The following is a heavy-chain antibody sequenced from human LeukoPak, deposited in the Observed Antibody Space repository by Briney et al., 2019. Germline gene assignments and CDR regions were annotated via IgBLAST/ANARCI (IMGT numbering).Heavy chain of an antibody. CDR2: IYTNGGA. D-gene: IGHD1-26*01. V-gene: IGHV3-53*01. Sequence: GGSLRLSRAASGFTFNTNFMSWVRQAPGEGLEWVSTIYTNGGANYADSVKGRFSISRDNSKNTLYLQMNGLSADDTAVYYCARESGGRDKFAFDIWGQGTMVTVSS. CDR1: GFTFNTNF. J-gene: IGHJ3*02. CDR3: ARESGGRDKFAFDI.